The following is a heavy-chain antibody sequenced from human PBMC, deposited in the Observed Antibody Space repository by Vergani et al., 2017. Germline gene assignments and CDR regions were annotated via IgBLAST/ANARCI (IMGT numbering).Heavy chain of an antibody. CDR3: ASGGHGSENGGALQL. D-gene: IGHD3-10*01. CDR1: GYIFSNFW. Sequence: EKQLVQSGSETKKPGESLKISCQAFGYIFSNFWIGWVRQRPGRGLEWMGIIYPGDSEVKSNPTFRGQVFFSVDTSVNTAYLQWRRLQASDTATYFCASGGHGSENGGALQLWGQGTNITVSS. V-gene: IGHV5-51*01. J-gene: IGHJ3*01. CDR2: IYPGDSEV.